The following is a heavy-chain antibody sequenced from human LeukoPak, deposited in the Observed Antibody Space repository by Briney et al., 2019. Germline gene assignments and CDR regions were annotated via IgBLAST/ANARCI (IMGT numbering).Heavy chain of an antibody. Sequence: PGGSLRLSCAASGFTFSIYSMTRVRQAPGKGLEWVSSISSSSSYIHYTDSVKGRFTISRDNAKNSLYLQMSSLTAEDTALYYCARDSAELDYWGQGTLVTVSS. CDR2: ISSSSSYI. D-gene: IGHD1-26*01. V-gene: IGHV3-21*01. CDR3: ARDSAELDY. J-gene: IGHJ4*02. CDR1: GFTFSIYS.